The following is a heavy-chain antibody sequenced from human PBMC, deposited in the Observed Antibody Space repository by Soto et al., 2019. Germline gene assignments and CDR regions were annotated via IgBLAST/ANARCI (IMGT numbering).Heavy chain of an antibody. CDR2: IYSSGSA. CDR1: GDCVSSGGYY. J-gene: IGHJ6*02. Sequence: ETLSLTGTVSGDCVSSGGYYWSWIRQPPGKGLEWIGYIYSSGSANYNPSLKSRVTISRDTSKNQISLKVASVTSADTAGYYCARGFSSVSMDAWGQGTTVTGSS. D-gene: IGHD6-19*01. V-gene: IGHV4-61*08. CDR3: ARGFSSVSMDA.